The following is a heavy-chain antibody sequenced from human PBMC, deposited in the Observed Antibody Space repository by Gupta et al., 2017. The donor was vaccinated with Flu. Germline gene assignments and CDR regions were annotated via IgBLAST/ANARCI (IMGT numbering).Heavy chain of an antibody. CDR3: ARIRGLQSAGVGRNYYGMDV. Sequence: QVQLQQWGAGLLKPSETLSLTCAVYGGSFSGYYWSWIRQPPGKGLEWIGEINHSGSTNYNPSLKSRVTISVDTSKNQFSLKLSSVTAADTAVYYCARIRGLQSAGVGRNYYGMDVWGQGTTVTGSS. J-gene: IGHJ6*02. V-gene: IGHV4-34*01. CDR2: INHSGST. D-gene: IGHD4-11*01. CDR1: GGSFSGYY.